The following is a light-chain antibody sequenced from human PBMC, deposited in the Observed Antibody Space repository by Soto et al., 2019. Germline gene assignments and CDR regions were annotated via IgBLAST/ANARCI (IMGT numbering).Light chain of an antibody. V-gene: IGKV1-39*01. CDR2: AAS. J-gene: IGKJ4*01. CDR3: QQLNSYPLT. Sequence: DIQMTQSPSSLSASVGDRVTITCRASQSISSYLNWYQQKRGKAPKLLIYAASTLQSGVPSRFSGSGSGTDFTLTISSLQPEDFATYYCQQLNSYPLTFGGGTKVDIK. CDR1: QSISSY.